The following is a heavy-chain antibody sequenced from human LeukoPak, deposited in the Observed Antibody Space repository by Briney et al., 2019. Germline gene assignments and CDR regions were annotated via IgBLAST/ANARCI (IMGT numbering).Heavy chain of an antibody. CDR3: ARDRGYCSGGSCYRGWFDP. J-gene: IGHJ5*02. Sequence: PGGSLRLSCAASGFTFSSYSMNWVRQAPGKGLEWVSSISSSSSYIYYADSVKGRFTISRDNAKNSLYLQMNSLRAEDTAVYYCARDRGYCSGGSCYRGWFDPWGQGTLVTVSS. CDR1: GFTFSSYS. CDR2: ISSSSSYI. V-gene: IGHV3-21*01. D-gene: IGHD2-15*01.